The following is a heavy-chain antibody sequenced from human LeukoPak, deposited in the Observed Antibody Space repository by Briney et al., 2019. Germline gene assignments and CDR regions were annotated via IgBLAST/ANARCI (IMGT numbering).Heavy chain of an antibody. V-gene: IGHV1-18*01. CDR3: AREERIGRYQFLHDY. CDR1: DYTFIRNG. CDR2: ISPYNENT. J-gene: IGHJ4*02. Sequence: ASVKVSCKGSDYTFIRNGISWVRQAPGQGLEWMGWISPYNENTKYLQILQGRVTLTTDTSTSTAYMELRSLTSDDTAVYYCAREERIGRYQFLHDYWGQGTLVTVSS. D-gene: IGHD1-26*01.